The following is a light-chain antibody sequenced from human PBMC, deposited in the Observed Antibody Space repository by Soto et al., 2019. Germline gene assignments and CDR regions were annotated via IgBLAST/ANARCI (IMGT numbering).Light chain of an antibody. CDR1: QSVSSN. Sequence: EIVMTQSPATLSVSPGERATLSCRASQSVSSNLAWYQQKPGQAPRLLIYGASTRSTGLPDRISGRGSGTEFTLTISSLQSEDFALYYCQQYNAWPLTFGGGTKVEIK. CDR3: QQYNAWPLT. CDR2: GAS. J-gene: IGKJ4*01. V-gene: IGKV3-15*01.